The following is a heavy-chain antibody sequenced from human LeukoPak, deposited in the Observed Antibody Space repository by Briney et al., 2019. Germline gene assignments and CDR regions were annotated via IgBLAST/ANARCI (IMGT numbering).Heavy chain of an antibody. CDR3: ARDLYGGNAIYLDY. J-gene: IGHJ4*02. CDR1: GFTFSSYG. D-gene: IGHD4-23*01. CDR2: IWYDGSNK. V-gene: IGHV3-33*01. Sequence: PGRSLRLSCAASGFTFSSYGMHWVRQAPGKGLERVAVIWYDGSNKYYADSVKGRFTISRDNSKNTLYLQMNSLRAEDTAVYYCARDLYGGNAIYLDYWGQGTLVTVSS.